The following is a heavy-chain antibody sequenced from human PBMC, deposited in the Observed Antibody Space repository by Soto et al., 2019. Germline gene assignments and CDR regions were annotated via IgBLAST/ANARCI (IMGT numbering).Heavy chain of an antibody. CDR3: AKSNTYYYDSSGYYYRTFDI. CDR2: ISGSGGST. CDR1: GFTFSSYA. J-gene: IGHJ3*02. V-gene: IGHV3-23*01. D-gene: IGHD3-22*01. Sequence: EVQLLESGGGLVQPGGSLRLSCAASGFTFSSYAMSWVRQAPGKGLEWVSAISGSGGSTYYADSVKGRFTISRDNSKNTLYLQMNSLRAEDTAVYYCAKSNTYYYDSSGYYYRTFDIWGQGTMVTVS.